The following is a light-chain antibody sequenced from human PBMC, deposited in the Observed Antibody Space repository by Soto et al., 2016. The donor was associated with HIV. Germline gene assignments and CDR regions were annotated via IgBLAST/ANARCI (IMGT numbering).Light chain of an antibody. V-gene: IGKV1-9*01. J-gene: IGKJ2*01. Sequence: DIQLTQSLSFLSASVGDRVTITCRASQDITSYLSWYQQKPGKAPKLLIHTASALQSGVPPRFSGSGSGTEFTLTISSLQPEDFATYYCQQLSSHLYTFGQGTRLEIK. CDR1: QDITSY. CDR2: TAS. CDR3: QQLSSHLYT.